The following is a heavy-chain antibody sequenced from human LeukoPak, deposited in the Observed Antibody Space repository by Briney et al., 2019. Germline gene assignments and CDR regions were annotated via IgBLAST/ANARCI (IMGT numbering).Heavy chain of an antibody. CDR2: ISWNSGNL. D-gene: IGHD1-1*01. CDR3: ARDIAYGRLDP. Sequence: GGSLRLSCAASGFTFDDHAMHWVRQAPGKGLEWVSGISWNSGNLGYADSVKGRFTISRDNAKNSLYLQMNSLRAEDTAVYYCARDIAYGRLDPWGQGTLVTVSS. J-gene: IGHJ5*02. CDR1: GFTFDDHA. V-gene: IGHV3-9*01.